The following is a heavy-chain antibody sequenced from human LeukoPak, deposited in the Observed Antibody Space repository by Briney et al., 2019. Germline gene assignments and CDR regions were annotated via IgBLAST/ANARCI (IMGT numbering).Heavy chain of an antibody. CDR2: IIPIFGTA. CDR3: ARSPDILTGYYYFDY. CDR1: GGTFSSYA. J-gene: IGHJ4*02. Sequence: SVKVSCRASGGTFSSYAISWVRQAPGQGLEWMGGIIPIFGTANYAQKFQGRVTITTDESTSTAYMELSSLRSEDTAVYYCARSPDILTGYYYFDYWGQGTLVTVSS. V-gene: IGHV1-69*05. D-gene: IGHD3-9*01.